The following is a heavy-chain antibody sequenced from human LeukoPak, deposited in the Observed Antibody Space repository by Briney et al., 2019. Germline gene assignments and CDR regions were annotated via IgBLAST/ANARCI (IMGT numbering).Heavy chain of an antibody. CDR1: GSTFSSYW. D-gene: IGHD6-6*01. Sequence: QPGGSLRLSCAASGSTFSSYWMHWVRQALGKGLVWVSRISTDGSSTNSADSVKGRFTISRDNAKNTLYLQMNSLRAEDTAVYYCVREYSSSSGRAFDIWGQGTMVTVSP. J-gene: IGHJ3*02. CDR3: VREYSSSSGRAFDI. CDR2: ISTDGSST. V-gene: IGHV3-74*01.